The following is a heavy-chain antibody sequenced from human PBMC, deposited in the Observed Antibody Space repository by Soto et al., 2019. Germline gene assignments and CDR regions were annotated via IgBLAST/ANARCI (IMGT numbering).Heavy chain of an antibody. CDR1: GYNFLTYG. Sequence: ASVKVSCKASGYNFLTYGISWLRQAPGRGLEWMGWISTDNTHRNYAQSFQERVTMTTDTSTNTAYMELRSLRSDDTAIYYCARDRPGISVIRAVKTYNYFDPWGQGTLVTVSS. D-gene: IGHD3-10*01. CDR2: ISTDNTHR. V-gene: IGHV1-18*01. J-gene: IGHJ5*02. CDR3: ARDRPGISVIRAVKTYNYFDP.